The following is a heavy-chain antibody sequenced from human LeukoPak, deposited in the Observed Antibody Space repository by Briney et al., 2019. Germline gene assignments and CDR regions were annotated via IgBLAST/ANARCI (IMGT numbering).Heavy chain of an antibody. V-gene: IGHV3-69-1*01. J-gene: IGHJ4*02. CDR2: IGNTET. CDR1: GFTFSDYY. D-gene: IGHD2-21*01. Sequence: GGSLRLSCAASGFTFSDYYMSWIRQAPGKGLEWVSTIGNTETFYADSVTGRFTISRDNSKNTVYLHMNSLRVEDAAVYYCAKDWIQFNRVFDCFDSWGQGTLVTVSS. CDR3: AKDWIQFNRVFDCFDS.